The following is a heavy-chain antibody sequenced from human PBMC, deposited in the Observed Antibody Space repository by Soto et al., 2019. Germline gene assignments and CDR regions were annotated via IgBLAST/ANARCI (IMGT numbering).Heavy chain of an antibody. CDR1: GFTFSSYG. D-gene: IGHD6-13*01. J-gene: IGHJ6*02. V-gene: IGHV3-30*18. Sequence: QVQLVESGGGVVQPGRSLRLSCAASGFTFSSYGMHWVRQAPGKGLEGVAVISYDGSNKYYADSVKGRFTISRDNSKITLYLQMNSLKSEQTAIYYSANIALLNGMDVWGQVTTVTVSS. CDR2: ISYDGSNK. CDR3: ANIALLNGMDV.